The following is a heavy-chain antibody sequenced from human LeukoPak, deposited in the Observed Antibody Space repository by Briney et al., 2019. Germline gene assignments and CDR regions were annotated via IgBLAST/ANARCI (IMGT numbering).Heavy chain of an antibody. V-gene: IGHV3-23*01. J-gene: IGHJ4*02. CDR1: GFTFSSYA. CDR2: ISTSGGSS. Sequence: PGGSLRLSCAASGFTFSSYAMSWVRQAPGKGLEWVSGISTSGGSSSYADSVKGRFTISRDTPRNTLYMQMNSLRAEDTALYYCAIMHPYYDGSGYWVQWGQGTLVTVSS. CDR3: AIMHPYYDGSGYWVQ. D-gene: IGHD3-22*01.